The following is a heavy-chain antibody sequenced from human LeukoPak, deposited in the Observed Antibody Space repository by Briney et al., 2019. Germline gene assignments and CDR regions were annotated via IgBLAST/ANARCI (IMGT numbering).Heavy chain of an antibody. D-gene: IGHD4-17*01. Sequence: SETLSLTCAVYGGSFSGYYWSWIRQPPGKGLEWIGEINHSGSTNYNPSLKSRVTISVDTSKNQFSLKLSSVTAADTAVYYCAGDYGDNYGFYMDVWAKGPRSPSP. J-gene: IGHJ6*03. CDR1: GGSFSGYY. CDR2: INHSGST. CDR3: AGDYGDNYGFYMDV. V-gene: IGHV4-34*01.